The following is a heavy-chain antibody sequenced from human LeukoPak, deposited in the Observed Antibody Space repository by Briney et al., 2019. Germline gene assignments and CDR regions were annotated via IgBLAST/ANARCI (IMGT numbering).Heavy chain of an antibody. Sequence: ASVKVSCKASGFTFTGYYMHWVRQAPGQGLEWMGWINPNSGGKNYAQKFQGRVTMTRDTSISTAYMELSRLTSDDTAVYYCARDRRGAYGDYATSYWGQGTLVTVSS. V-gene: IGHV1-2*02. CDR3: ARDRRGAYGDYATSY. CDR1: GFTFTGYY. CDR2: INPNSGGK. D-gene: IGHD4-17*01. J-gene: IGHJ4*02.